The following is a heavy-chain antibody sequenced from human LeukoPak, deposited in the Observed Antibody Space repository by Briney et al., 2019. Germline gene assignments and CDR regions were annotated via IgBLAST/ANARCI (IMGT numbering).Heavy chain of an antibody. D-gene: IGHD6-13*01. Sequence: GGSLRLSCAASGFTFSSYAMHWVRQAPGKGLEWMAVISYDGSNKYYADSVKGRFTISRDNSKNTLYLQMNSLSAEDTAVYYCAKAAGAAGKTPWDYWGQGTLVTVSS. V-gene: IGHV3-30*04. CDR1: GFTFSSYA. J-gene: IGHJ4*02. CDR2: ISYDGSNK. CDR3: AKAAGAAGKTPWDY.